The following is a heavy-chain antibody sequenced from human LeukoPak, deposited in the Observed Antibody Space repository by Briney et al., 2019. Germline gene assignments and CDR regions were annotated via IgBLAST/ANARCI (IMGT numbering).Heavy chain of an antibody. CDR2: IYYSGGT. Sequence: PSETLSLTCTVSGGSISSSSYYCGWIRQPPGKGLEWIGSIYYSGGTYYNPSLKSGVTISVDASKNQFSLKLSSVSAADTAVYSCARHRHADTAMVSDYWGQGTLVTVSS. J-gene: IGHJ4*02. CDR1: GGSISSSSYY. D-gene: IGHD5-18*01. V-gene: IGHV4-39*01. CDR3: ARHRHADTAMVSDY.